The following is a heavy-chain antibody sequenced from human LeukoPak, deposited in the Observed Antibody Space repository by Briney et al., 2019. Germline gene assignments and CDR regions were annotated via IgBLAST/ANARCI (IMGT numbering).Heavy chain of an antibody. CDR3: ARVKEASAFDI. V-gene: IGHV3-66*01. CDR2: IYSGGST. J-gene: IGHJ3*02. CDR1: GFTVSSNY. Sequence: GGSLRLSCAASGFTVSSNYMSWVRQAPGKGLEWVSVIYSGGSTYYADSLKGRFTISRDNAKNSLYLQMNSLRAEDTAVYYCARVKEASAFDIWGQGTMVTVSS. D-gene: IGHD5-12*01.